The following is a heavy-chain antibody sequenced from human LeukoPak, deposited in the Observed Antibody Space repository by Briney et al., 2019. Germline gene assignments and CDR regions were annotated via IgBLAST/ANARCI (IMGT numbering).Heavy chain of an antibody. V-gene: IGHV3-64D*06. D-gene: IGHD1-14*01. CDR3: VKDKEVYQHAPFGY. CDR2: ISSNGGST. CDR1: GFTFSSYA. Sequence: GGSLRLSCSASGFTFSSYAMHWVRQAPGKGLEYVSAISSNGGSTHYADSVKGRFTISRDNSKNTLYLQMSSLRAEDTAVYYCVKDKEVYQHAPFGYWGQGTLVTVSS. J-gene: IGHJ4*02.